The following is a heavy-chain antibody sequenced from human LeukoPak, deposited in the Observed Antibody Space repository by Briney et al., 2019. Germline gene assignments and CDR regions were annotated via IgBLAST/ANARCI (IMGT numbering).Heavy chain of an antibody. V-gene: IGHV4-59*12. CDR3: ARDRQLGWLLVDV. Sequence: PSETLSLTCTVSGGSISSYYWSWIRQPPGKGLEWIGEIYHSGSTNYNPSLKSRVTISVDKSKNQFSLKLSSVTAADTAVYYCARDRQLGWLLVDVWGQGTTVTVSS. CDR1: GGSISSYY. D-gene: IGHD3/OR15-3a*01. J-gene: IGHJ6*02. CDR2: IYHSGST.